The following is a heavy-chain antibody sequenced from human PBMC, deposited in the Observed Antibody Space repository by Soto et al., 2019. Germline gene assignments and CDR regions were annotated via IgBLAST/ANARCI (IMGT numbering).Heavy chain of an antibody. CDR2: IIPILGIA. D-gene: IGHD3-3*01. J-gene: IGHJ6*02. CDR3: ARDFGYYDFWSGPGGYYGMDV. V-gene: IGHV1-69*04. Sequence: ASVKVSCKASGGTFSSYTISWVRQAPGQGLEWMGRIIPILGIANYAQKFQGRVTITRDKSTSTAYMELSSLRSEDTAVYYCARDFGYYDFWSGPGGYYGMDVWGQGTTVTVSS. CDR1: GGTFSSYT.